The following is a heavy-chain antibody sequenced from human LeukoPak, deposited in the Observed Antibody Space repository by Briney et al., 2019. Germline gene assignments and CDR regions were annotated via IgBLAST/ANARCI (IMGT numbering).Heavy chain of an antibody. Sequence: GESLKISCQASGYKFTNYWIGWVRQMPGKGLEWMGIIFLSDSDTRYSPSFQGQVTISADKSISTAYLQWSSLKASDTAMYYCATGGGELPFDYWGQGTLVTVSS. CDR1: GYKFTNYW. V-gene: IGHV5-51*01. CDR2: IFLSDSDT. D-gene: IGHD1-26*01. CDR3: ATGGGELPFDY. J-gene: IGHJ4*02.